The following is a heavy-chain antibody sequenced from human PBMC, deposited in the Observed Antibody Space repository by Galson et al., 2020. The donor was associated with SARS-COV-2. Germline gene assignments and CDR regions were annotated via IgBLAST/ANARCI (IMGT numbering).Heavy chain of an antibody. J-gene: IGHJ6*02. CDR3: ARVSSGWYVGYYYGMDV. D-gene: IGHD6-19*01. Sequence: KISCKASGGTFSSYAISWVRQAPGQGLEWMGGIIPIFGTANYAQKFQGRVTITADESTSTAYMELSSLRSEDTAVYYCARVSSGWYVGYYYGMDVWGQGTTVTVSS. CDR1: GGTFSSYA. CDR2: IIPIFGTA. V-gene: IGHV1-69*01.